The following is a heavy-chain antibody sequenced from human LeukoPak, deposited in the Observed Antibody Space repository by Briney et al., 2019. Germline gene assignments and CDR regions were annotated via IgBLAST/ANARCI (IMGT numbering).Heavy chain of an antibody. V-gene: IGHV1-46*01. CDR2: INPNGGTT. Sequence: VASVKVSCKASGFTLTNYYIHWVRQAPGQGLEWMGIINPNGGTTSHAQKFRGRLTMTRDTSTSTVYMDLSSLKSEDTAVYYCARVDDTLAVAGSAKGDFDYWGQGTLVTVSS. CDR3: ARVDDTLAVAGSAKGDFDY. J-gene: IGHJ4*02. D-gene: IGHD6-19*01. CDR1: GFTLTNYY.